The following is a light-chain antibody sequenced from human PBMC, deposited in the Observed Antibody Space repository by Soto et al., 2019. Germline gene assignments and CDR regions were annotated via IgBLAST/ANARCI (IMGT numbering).Light chain of an antibody. CDR1: SSDVGSYDY. Sequence: QSALTQPVSVSGSPGQSITISCTGTSSDVGSYDYVSWYQHQPGKAPKLIVYEVSNRPSGVSHRFSASKSGSTAYLTISGLHAEDEADYYCSSYSYTGTSYVFGTGTKLTVL. J-gene: IGLJ1*01. CDR2: EVS. CDR3: SSYSYTGTSYV. V-gene: IGLV2-14*01.